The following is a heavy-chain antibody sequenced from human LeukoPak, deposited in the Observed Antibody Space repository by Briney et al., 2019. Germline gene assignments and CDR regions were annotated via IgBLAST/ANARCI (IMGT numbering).Heavy chain of an antibody. Sequence: GGSLRLSCAASGFTFSNYNMNWVRQAPGKGLEWVSYISSSSSSIHYADSVRGRFAVSRDNAKNSLYLQMNSLRAEDTAIYYCAKERDYGPADYWGQGTLVTVSS. J-gene: IGHJ4*02. CDR1: GFTFSNYN. CDR3: AKERDYGPADY. CDR2: ISSSSSSI. V-gene: IGHV3-48*01. D-gene: IGHD4/OR15-4a*01.